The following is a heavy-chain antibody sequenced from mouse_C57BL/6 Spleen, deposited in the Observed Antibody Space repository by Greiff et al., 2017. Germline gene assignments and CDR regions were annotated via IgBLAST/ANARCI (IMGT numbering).Heavy chain of an antibody. J-gene: IGHJ2*01. V-gene: IGHV5-9*01. Sequence: DVMLVEPGGGLVKPGGSLKLSCAASGFTFSSYTMSWVRQTPEKRLEWVATISGGGGNTYYPDSVKGRFTISRDNAKNTLYLQMSRLRSEDTAVYYCARRGTVVNLDYWGQATTLTVSS. D-gene: IGHD1-1*01. CDR1: GFTFSSYT. CDR2: ISGGGGNT. CDR3: ARRGTVVNLDY.